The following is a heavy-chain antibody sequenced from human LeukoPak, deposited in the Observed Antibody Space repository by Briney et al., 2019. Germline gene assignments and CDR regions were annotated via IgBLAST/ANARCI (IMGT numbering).Heavy chain of an antibody. D-gene: IGHD3-22*01. Sequence: SVKVSCKASGGTFSSYAISWVRQAPGQGLEWMGGIIPIFGTANYAQRFQGRVTITTDESTSTAYMELSSLRSEDTAVYYSARAPYYYDSSGYSQGGYYYYYMDAWGKGTTVTVSS. CDR1: GGTFSSYA. J-gene: IGHJ6*03. V-gene: IGHV1-69*05. CDR3: ARAPYYYDSSGYSQGGYYYYYMDA. CDR2: IIPIFGTA.